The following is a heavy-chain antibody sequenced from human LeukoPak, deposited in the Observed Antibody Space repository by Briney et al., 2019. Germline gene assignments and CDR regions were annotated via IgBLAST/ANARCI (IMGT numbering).Heavy chain of an antibody. CDR3: ARRDIVVVPAAIFGAFDI. CDR2: IYSGGST. D-gene: IGHD2-2*02. J-gene: IGHJ3*02. V-gene: IGHV3-53*01. CDR1: GLTVSKNY. Sequence: TGGSLRLSCAASGLTVSKNYMSWVRQAPGKGLESVSVIYSGGSTYYADSVRGRFTISRDNAKNSLYLQMNSLRAEDTALYYCARRDIVVVPAAIFGAFDIWGQGTMVTVSS.